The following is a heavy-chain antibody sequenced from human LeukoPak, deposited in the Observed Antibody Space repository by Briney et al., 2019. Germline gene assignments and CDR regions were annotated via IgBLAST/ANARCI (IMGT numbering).Heavy chain of an antibody. J-gene: IGHJ4*02. CDR2: INWNGGST. CDR1: GFTFDDYG. V-gene: IGHV3-20*04. Sequence: GGSLRLSCAASGFTFDDYGMSWVRQAPGKGLEWVSGINWNGGSTGYADSVKGRSTISRDNAKNSLYLQMNSLRAEDTALYYCARDEYGSGSYHFDYWGQGTLVTVSS. D-gene: IGHD3-10*01. CDR3: ARDEYGSGSYHFDY.